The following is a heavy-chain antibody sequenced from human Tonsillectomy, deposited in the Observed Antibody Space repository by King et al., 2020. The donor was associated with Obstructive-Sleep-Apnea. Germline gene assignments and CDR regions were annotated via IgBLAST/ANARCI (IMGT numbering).Heavy chain of an antibody. CDR1: DGSISSYY. D-gene: IGHD6-13*01. J-gene: IGHJ4*02. Sequence: VQLQESGPGLGKPSETLSLTCTVSDGSISSYYWSWIRQPPGKGLEWIGYIYYSGSTTYNPSLKSRVTISVDTSKNQFSLKLSSVTVTDTAVYYCARQLQQLGPFDYWGQGILVTVSS. V-gene: IGHV4-59*08. CDR2: IYYSGST. CDR3: ARQLQQLGPFDY.